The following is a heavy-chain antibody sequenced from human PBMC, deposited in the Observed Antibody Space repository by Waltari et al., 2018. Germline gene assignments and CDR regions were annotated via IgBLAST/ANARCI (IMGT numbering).Heavy chain of an antibody. CDR1: FGSFSGYT. Sequence: QVPLQQWGAGLLTPSETLSLTCAVSFGSFSGYTWNWIRQSPGKGLAWIGDINHSGTATYNPSLQSRVIISADTSRFQFSLNLTSVTAADSGVYYCARGAENYDFPTTTYYYYSMDVWGQGSTVTVSS. CDR2: INHSGTA. J-gene: IGHJ6*02. CDR3: ARGAENYDFPTTTYYYYSMDV. V-gene: IGHV4-34*01. D-gene: IGHD3-3*01.